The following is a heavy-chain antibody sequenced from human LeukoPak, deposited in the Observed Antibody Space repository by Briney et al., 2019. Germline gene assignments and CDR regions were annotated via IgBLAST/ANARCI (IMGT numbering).Heavy chain of an antibody. V-gene: IGHV3-21*01. D-gene: IGHD3-3*01. Sequence: GGSLRLSCAASGLTFSSYSMNWVRQAPGKGLEWVSSISSSSSYIYYADSVKGRFTISRDNAKNSLYLQMNSLRAEDTAVYYCARETPGRFLGDYAFDIWGQGTMVTVSS. CDR3: ARETPGRFLGDYAFDI. CDR1: GLTFSSYS. CDR2: ISSSSSYI. J-gene: IGHJ3*02.